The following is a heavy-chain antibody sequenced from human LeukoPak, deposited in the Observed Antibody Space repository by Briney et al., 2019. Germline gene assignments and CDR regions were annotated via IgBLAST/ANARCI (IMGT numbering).Heavy chain of an antibody. Sequence: PSETLSLTCTVSGGSISSSSYYWGWIRQPPGKGLEWIGSIYYSGSTYYNPSLKSRVTISVDTSKNQFSLKLSSVTAADTAVYYCARHRTDYYDSSGYYSARLYYFDYWGQGTLVTVSS. CDR1: GGSISSSSYY. D-gene: IGHD3-22*01. V-gene: IGHV4-39*01. J-gene: IGHJ4*02. CDR3: ARHRTDYYDSSGYYSARLYYFDY. CDR2: IYYSGST.